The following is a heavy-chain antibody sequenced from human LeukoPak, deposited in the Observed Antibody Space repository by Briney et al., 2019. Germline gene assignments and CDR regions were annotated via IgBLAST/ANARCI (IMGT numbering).Heavy chain of an antibody. J-gene: IGHJ6*03. Sequence: GGSLRLSCAASGFTVSSNYMSWVRQAPGKGLEWVPGINWNGGSTGYADSVKGRFTISRDNAKNSLYLQMNSLRAEDTALYYCAREGTVAGTEYYYYYMDVWGKGTTVTVSS. CDR2: INWNGGST. V-gene: IGHV3-20*04. CDR1: GFTVSSNY. CDR3: AREGTVAGTEYYYYYMDV. D-gene: IGHD6-19*01.